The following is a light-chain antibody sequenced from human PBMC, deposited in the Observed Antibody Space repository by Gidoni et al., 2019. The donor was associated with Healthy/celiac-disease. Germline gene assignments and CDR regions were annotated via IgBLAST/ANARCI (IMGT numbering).Light chain of an antibody. CDR3: QQYNNWPPLT. Sequence: EIVMTQSPATLSVSPGERATLSCRASQSVSSNLAWYQQKPSQAPRLLIYGASTRATGIPARFSGSVSGTEFTLTISSLQSEDFAVYYCQQYNNWPPLTFGQGTKVKIK. CDR2: GAS. J-gene: IGKJ1*01. V-gene: IGKV3-15*01. CDR1: QSVSSN.